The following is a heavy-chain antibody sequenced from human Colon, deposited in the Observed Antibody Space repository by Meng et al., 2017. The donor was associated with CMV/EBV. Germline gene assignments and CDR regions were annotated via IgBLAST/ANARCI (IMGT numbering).Heavy chain of an antibody. CDR3: ATGSVAADGKGY. V-gene: IGHV7-4-1*02. D-gene: IGHD6-13*01. CDR1: GYMFTRYN. CDR2: INPKTANP. Sequence: SCKASGYMFTRYNINWVRQAPGQWLEWMGYINPKTANPTYVQGFTGRFVFSLDTSVSTAYPQISSLEAEDTAVYYCATGSVAADGKGYWGQGTLVTVSS. J-gene: IGHJ1*01.